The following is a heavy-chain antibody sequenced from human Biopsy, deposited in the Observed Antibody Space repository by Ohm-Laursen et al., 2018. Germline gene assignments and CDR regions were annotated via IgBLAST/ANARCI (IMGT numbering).Heavy chain of an antibody. Sequence: ASVKVSCNASGGTFSSYVISWVRQAPGQGLEWMGRIIPTFDTPTYAPDFQGRVTFTADKSTGTAHLDLSRLRSEDTAIYYCAGGAAKGNPYDHWGQGTLVTVSS. CDR1: GGTFSSYV. CDR2: IIPTFDTP. CDR3: AGGAAKGNPYDH. D-gene: IGHD3-10*01. J-gene: IGHJ5*02. V-gene: IGHV1-69*06.